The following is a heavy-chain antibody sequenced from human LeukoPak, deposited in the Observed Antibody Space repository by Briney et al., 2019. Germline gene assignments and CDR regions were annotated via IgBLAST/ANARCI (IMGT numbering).Heavy chain of an antibody. CDR2: IYTNGKT. Sequence: PSETLSLTCTVSAGSISNYYWSWIRQPAGKGLEWIGRIYTNGKTNYNPSLKSRVTMSVDTSKNQMSLKLNSVTAADTAMYYCARGGYSYATLDFWGHGTLVTVSS. V-gene: IGHV4-4*07. J-gene: IGHJ4*01. D-gene: IGHD5-18*01. CDR1: AGSISNYY. CDR3: ARGGYSYATLDF.